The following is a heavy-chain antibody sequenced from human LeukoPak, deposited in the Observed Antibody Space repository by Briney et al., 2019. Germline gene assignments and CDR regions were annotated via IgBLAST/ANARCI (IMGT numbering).Heavy chain of an antibody. J-gene: IGHJ4*02. Sequence: GESLKISCKGSGYSFTSYWIGWVRQMPGKGLEWMGIIYPGDSDTRYSPSFQGQVTISADKSISTAYLQWSSRKASDTAMYYCARQGFWSGYDVGNWGQGTLVTVSS. CDR2: IYPGDSDT. D-gene: IGHD3-3*01. CDR3: ARQGFWSGYDVGN. V-gene: IGHV5-51*01. CDR1: GYSFTSYW.